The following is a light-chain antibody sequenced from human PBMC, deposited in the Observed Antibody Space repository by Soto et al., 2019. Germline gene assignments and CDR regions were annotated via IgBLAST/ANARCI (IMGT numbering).Light chain of an antibody. CDR3: QQYNNWPPIT. Sequence: EIGLSESPATRSVTQGERTTLXXRASERVSSNLSWYQQKPGQAPRLIXYGASTRATGIPARFSGSGSETEFTLTISSLQSEDFGVYYCQQYNNWPPITFGQGTRLEIK. CDR2: GAS. V-gene: IGKV3-15*01. J-gene: IGKJ5*01. CDR1: ERVSSN.